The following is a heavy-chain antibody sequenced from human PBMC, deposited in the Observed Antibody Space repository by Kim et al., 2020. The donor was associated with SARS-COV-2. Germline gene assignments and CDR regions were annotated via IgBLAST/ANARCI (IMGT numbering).Heavy chain of an antibody. Sequence: SQRVQGRVTLPSDTSASTAYMELSRLRYEDTAVYYCARAIEDYGDPFFDYWGQGTLVTVSS. V-gene: IGHV1-3*01. J-gene: IGHJ4*02. CDR3: ARAIEDYGDPFFDY. D-gene: IGHD4-17*01.